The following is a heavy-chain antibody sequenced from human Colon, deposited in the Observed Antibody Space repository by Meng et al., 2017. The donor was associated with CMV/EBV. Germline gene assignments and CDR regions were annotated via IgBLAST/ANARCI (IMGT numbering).Heavy chain of an antibody. J-gene: IGHJ3*02. V-gene: IGHV1-69*05. Sequence: SVKVSCKASGGTFSSYAISWVRQAPGQGLEWMGGIIPIFGTANYAQKFQGRVTITTDESTSTAYMELSSRRYEDTAGYYCARDRYDSSGYYYAFDIWGQGTMVTVSS. D-gene: IGHD3-22*01. CDR1: GGTFSSYA. CDR3: ARDRYDSSGYYYAFDI. CDR2: IIPIFGTA.